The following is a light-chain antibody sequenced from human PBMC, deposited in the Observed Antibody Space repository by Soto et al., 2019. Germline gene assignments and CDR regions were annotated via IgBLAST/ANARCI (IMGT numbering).Light chain of an antibody. CDR2: DAS. CDR3: QQYDNLPLT. V-gene: IGKV1-33*01. J-gene: IGKJ3*01. CDR1: QDIRNY. Sequence: DIQMTQSPSSLSASVGDRVTITCQASQDIRNYLNWYQQKPGKAPKLLIYDASNLETGVPSRFSGSGSGTDFTFTISSLHPEDIATYYCQQYDNLPLTFGPGTKVDIK.